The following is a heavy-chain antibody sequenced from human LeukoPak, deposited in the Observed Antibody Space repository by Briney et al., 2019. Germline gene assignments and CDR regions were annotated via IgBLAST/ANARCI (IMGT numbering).Heavy chain of an antibody. CDR1: GGSMSTYY. Sequence: PSETLSLTCTVSGGSMSTYYWSWIRQPPGKGLEWIGYIYDNGYTHYNPSLKSRVSISQDTSKSQFSLNLSSVTAADTAVYYCARRAFGGVIAANWFDPWGQGTLVTVSS. D-gene: IGHD3-16*02. J-gene: IGHJ5*02. CDR3: ARRAFGGVIAANWFDP. V-gene: IGHV4-59*08. CDR2: IYDNGYT.